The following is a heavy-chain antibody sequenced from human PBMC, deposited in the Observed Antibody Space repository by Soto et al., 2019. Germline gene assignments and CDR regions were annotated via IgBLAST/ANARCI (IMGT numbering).Heavy chain of an antibody. Sequence: PGGSVRRSCAASCFTFSGSAMHGVRQASWKGLEWVVRIRSKANSYATAYAASVKGRFTISRDDSKNTAYLQMNSLKTEDTAVYHCTRTVAICSGGSCYCAYWGQGT. CDR1: CFTFSGSA. CDR3: TRTVAICSGGSCYCAY. D-gene: IGHD2-15*01. V-gene: IGHV3-73*01. CDR2: IRSKANSYAT. J-gene: IGHJ4*02.